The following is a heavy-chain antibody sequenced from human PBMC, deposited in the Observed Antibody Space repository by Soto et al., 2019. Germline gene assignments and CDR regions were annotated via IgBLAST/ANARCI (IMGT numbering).Heavy chain of an antibody. Sequence: QVQLQESGPGLVKPSETLSLTCTVSGGSISSYYWSWIRQPPGKGLEWIGSIYYSGSTNYNPSLKRPVTLTSDASNHQLPLQLSSVTAADTAVYYCARQWGDHVCDYWGQGTLVTVSS. V-gene: IGHV4-59*08. CDR1: GGSISSYY. CDR2: IYYSGST. D-gene: IGHD3-16*01. J-gene: IGHJ4*02. CDR3: ARQWGDHVCDY.